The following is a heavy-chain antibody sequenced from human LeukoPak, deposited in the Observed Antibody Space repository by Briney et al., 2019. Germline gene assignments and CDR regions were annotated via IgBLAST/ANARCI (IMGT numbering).Heavy chain of an antibody. CDR1: GFTFSSYS. D-gene: IGHD3-10*01. Sequence: GGSLRLSCAASGFTFSSYSMNWVRQAPGKGLEWVSSISSSSSYIYYADSVKGRFTISRDNAKNSLYLQMNSLRAEDTAVYYCARDVITMVRGVIIKDDAFDIWGQGTMVTVSS. V-gene: IGHV3-21*01. J-gene: IGHJ3*02. CDR3: ARDVITMVRGVIIKDDAFDI. CDR2: ISSSSSYI.